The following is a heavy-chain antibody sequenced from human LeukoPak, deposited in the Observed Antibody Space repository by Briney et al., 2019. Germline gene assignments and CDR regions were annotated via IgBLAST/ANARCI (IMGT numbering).Heavy chain of an antibody. CDR3: AKDRGSGSYPGGYFDY. D-gene: IGHD3-10*01. CDR1: GGSFSGYY. J-gene: IGHJ4*02. CDR2: ISYDGSNK. V-gene: IGHV3-30*18. Sequence: LSLTCAVYGGSFSGYYWSWVRQAPGKGLEWVAVISYDGSNKYYADSVKGRFTISRDNSKNTLYLQMNSLRAEDTAVYYCAKDRGSGSYPGGYFDYWGQGTLVTVSS.